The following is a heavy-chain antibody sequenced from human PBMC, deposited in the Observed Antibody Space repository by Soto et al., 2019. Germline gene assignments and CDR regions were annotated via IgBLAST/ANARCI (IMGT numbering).Heavy chain of an antibody. CDR1: GFTLMSYI. CDR3: ASRANIDEDIGGFDI. V-gene: IGHV3-48*02. Sequence: GSLILSCASSGFTLMSYIMNFVRQAPGKLLEWVSYISSSSSTIYYADSVKGRFTISRDNAKNSLYLQMNSLRDEDTAVYYCASRANIDEDIGGFDIWGTGTLVNVSS. J-gene: IGHJ3*02. CDR2: ISSSSSTI. D-gene: IGHD5-12*01.